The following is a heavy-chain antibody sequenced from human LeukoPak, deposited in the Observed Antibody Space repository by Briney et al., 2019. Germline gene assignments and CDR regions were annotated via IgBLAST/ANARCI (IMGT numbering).Heavy chain of an antibody. V-gene: IGHV3-21*01. CDR1: GLTFSSYY. J-gene: IGHJ4*02. Sequence: PGGSLRLSCAASGLTFSSYYMNWVRQAPGKGLEWVSSISSKSDYLYYANSLKGRFTISGDNAKNSLYLQMNSLRAEDTAVYYCARGGGTWFFEYWGPGTLVTVSS. D-gene: IGHD6-13*01. CDR2: ISSKSDYL. CDR3: ARGGGTWFFEY.